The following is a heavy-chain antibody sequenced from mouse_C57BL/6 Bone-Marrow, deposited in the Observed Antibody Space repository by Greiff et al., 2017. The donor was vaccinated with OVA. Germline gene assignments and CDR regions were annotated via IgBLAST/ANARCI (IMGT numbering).Heavy chain of an antibody. J-gene: IGHJ4*01. CDR1: GYTFTNYW. D-gene: IGHD2-5*01. CDR2: IYPGGGYT. Sequence: QVQLQQSGAELVRPGTSVKMSCKASGYTFTNYWIGWAKQRPGHGLEWIGDIYPGGGYTNYNEKFKGKATLTADKSSSTAYMQFSSLTSEDSAVYYCARSYYSNSNDAMDYWGQGTSVTVSS. CDR3: ARSYYSNSNDAMDY. V-gene: IGHV1-63*01.